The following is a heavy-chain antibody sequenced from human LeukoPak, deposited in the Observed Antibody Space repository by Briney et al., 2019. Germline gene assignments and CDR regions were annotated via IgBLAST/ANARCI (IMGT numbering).Heavy chain of an antibody. CDR2: ISYDGSNK. D-gene: IGHD3-16*01. CDR3: ARDEMGGGLRYYFDY. CDR1: GFTFSSFA. V-gene: IGHV3-30*04. Sequence: GRSLRLSCAASGFTFSSFAMHWVRQTPGKGLDWVAVISYDGSNKYYADSVKGRFTISRDNSKNTLYLQMNSLRAEDTAVYYCARDEMGGGLRYYFDYWGQGTLVTVSS. J-gene: IGHJ4*02.